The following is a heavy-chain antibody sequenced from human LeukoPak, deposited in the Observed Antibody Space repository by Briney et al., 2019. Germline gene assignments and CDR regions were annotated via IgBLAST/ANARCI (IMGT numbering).Heavy chain of an antibody. CDR3: AKGPNYDILTQGDY. CDR1: GFTFSDYY. J-gene: IGHJ4*02. D-gene: IGHD3-9*01. V-gene: IGHV3-11*01. Sequence: GGSLRLSCAASGFTFSDYYMSWIRQAPGKGLEWVSYISSSGSTTYYADSVKGRFTISRDNSKNTLYLQMNSLRAEDTAVYYCAKGPNYDILTQGDYWGQGTLVTVSS. CDR2: ISSSGSTT.